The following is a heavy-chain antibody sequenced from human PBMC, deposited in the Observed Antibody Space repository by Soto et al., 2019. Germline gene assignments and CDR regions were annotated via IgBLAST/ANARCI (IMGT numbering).Heavy chain of an antibody. CDR2: INSDGSST. CDR3: ATLDGGYCSGGSCNYYYYGMDV. J-gene: IGHJ6*02. D-gene: IGHD2-15*01. CDR1: GFTFSSYW. V-gene: IGHV3-74*01. Sequence: GGSLRLSCAASGFTFSSYWMHWVRQAPGKGLVWVSRINSDGSSTSYADSVKGRFTISRDNAKNTLYLQMNSLRAEDTAVYYCATLDGGYCSGGSCNYYYYGMDVWGQGTTVTVSS.